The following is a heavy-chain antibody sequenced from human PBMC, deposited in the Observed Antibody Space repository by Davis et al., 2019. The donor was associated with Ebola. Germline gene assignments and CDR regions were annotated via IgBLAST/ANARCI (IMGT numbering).Heavy chain of an antibody. D-gene: IGHD1-14*01. Sequence: SLSLSCAVSASTSITYAMHWVRHAPGKGLEWVAVISYDGNTKFYADSVKGRFTISRDNSKNTLYLQMSSLRAEDTAVYYCARDLPGGDWYFDLWGRGTLVTVSS. V-gene: IGHV3-30-3*01. CDR2: ISYDGNTK. CDR1: ASTSITYA. J-gene: IGHJ2*01. CDR3: ARDLPGGDWYFDL.